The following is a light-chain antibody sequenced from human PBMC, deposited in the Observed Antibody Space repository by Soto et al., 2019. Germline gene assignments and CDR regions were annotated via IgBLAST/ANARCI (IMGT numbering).Light chain of an antibody. Sequence: EIVLTQSPGTLSFSPLDRATPXLKANRSFGSSSLAWYQQKVGQAPRLLIFAAVRRATGIPERFSGSGSGTDFSLTITRLEPEDFAVYYCQHYGKSPVTFGGGTKVDIK. CDR3: QHYGKSPVT. J-gene: IGKJ4*01. CDR2: AAV. CDR1: RSFGSSS. V-gene: IGKV3-20*01.